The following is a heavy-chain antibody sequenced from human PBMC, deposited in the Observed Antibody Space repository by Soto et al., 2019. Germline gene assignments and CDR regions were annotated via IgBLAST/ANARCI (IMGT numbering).Heavy chain of an antibody. D-gene: IGHD6-19*01. CDR2: ISYSGNT. J-gene: IGHJ5*02. CDR3: AREVSPNSRGWYTVLVRWFDP. CDR1: GGSINSGDYY. V-gene: IGHV4-31*03. Sequence: QVQLQESGPGLVKPSQTLSLTCTVSGGSINSGDYYWSWVRQVPGKGLEWIGFISYSGNTHYNPSFEGRVTISKDTSKNQFSLRLNSMTAADSAVYYCAREVSPNSRGWYTVLVRWFDPWGQGTLVTVSS.